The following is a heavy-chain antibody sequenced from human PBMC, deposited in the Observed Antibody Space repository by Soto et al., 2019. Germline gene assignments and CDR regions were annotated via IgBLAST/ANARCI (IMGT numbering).Heavy chain of an antibody. Sequence: DSAKVSCKASGYTFNDYYIYWVRNARGQGLEWMGWINPDSGGTNYAQKSQGRFTMTRDTSISTAYLELTRLTSDATAVFYCSIPHCGRGSRSGRFAPWGQGTMVTVAS. CDR3: SIPHCGRGSRSGRFAP. CDR2: INPDSGGT. J-gene: IGHJ5*02. V-gene: IGHV1-2*02. D-gene: IGHD6-13*01. CDR1: GYTFNDYY.